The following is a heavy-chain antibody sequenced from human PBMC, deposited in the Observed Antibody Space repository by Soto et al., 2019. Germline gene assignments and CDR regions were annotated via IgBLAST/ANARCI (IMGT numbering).Heavy chain of an antibody. CDR2: IDPSDSYT. D-gene: IGHD1-1*01. CDR3: ARRLSGPKEEYNAYYFYGLDV. CDR1: GYSFTSHW. J-gene: IGHJ6*02. Sequence: GESLKISCQGSGYSFTSHWITWVRQTPGKGLEWMGRIDPSDSYTNYSPSFQGRVTISADRSISTAFLQWSSLEASDTATYYCARRLSGPKEEYNAYYFYGLDVWGQGTTVTVSS. V-gene: IGHV5-10-1*01.